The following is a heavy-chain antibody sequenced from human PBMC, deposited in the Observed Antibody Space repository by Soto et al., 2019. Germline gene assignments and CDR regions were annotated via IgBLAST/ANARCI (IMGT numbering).Heavy chain of an antibody. D-gene: IGHD3-3*01. CDR2: ISSSGTNI. CDR3: AKDSTIFGVVIEYFDY. Sequence: GGSLRLSCAASGFTFSDYYMSWIRQAPGKGLEWVSYISSSGTNIYYADSVKGRFTISRDNSKNTLYLQMNSLRAEDTAVYYCAKDSTIFGVVIEYFDYWGQGTLVTVSS. V-gene: IGHV3-11*01. CDR1: GFTFSDYY. J-gene: IGHJ4*02.